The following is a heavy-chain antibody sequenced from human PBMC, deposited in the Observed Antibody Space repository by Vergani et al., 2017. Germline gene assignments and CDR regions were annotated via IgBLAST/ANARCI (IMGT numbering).Heavy chain of an antibody. CDR3: ATTGDRLVDTAVLDY. V-gene: IGHV1-69-2*01. Sequence: EVQLVQSGAEVKKPGATVKISCKVSGYTFTDYYMHWVPQAPGKGLEWMGLVDPEDGETIYAEKFQGRVTINADTSTDTAYLELSSLRSEDTAVYYCATTGDRLVDTAVLDYWGQGTLVTVSS. J-gene: IGHJ4*02. CDR1: GYTFTDYY. CDR2: VDPEDGET. D-gene: IGHD5-18*01.